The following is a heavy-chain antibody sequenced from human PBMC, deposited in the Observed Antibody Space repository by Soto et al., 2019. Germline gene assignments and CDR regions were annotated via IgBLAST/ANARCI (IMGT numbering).Heavy chain of an antibody. CDR2: ISSSGSTI. Sequence: GGSLRLSCAASGFTFSSYEMNWVRQAPGKWLEWVSYISSSGSTIYYADSVKGRFTISRDNAKNSLYLQMNSLRAEDTAVYYCARDGGYSYGYRWFDPWGQGTLVTVSS. D-gene: IGHD5-18*01. CDR3: ARDGGYSYGYRWFDP. CDR1: GFTFSSYE. J-gene: IGHJ5*02. V-gene: IGHV3-48*03.